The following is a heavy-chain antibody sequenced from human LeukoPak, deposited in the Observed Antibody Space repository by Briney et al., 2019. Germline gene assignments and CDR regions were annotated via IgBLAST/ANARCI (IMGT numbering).Heavy chain of an antibody. V-gene: IGHV3-7*01. D-gene: IGHD2-2*01. Sequence: GGSLRLSCAASGFTFSSYWMSWVRQAPGKGLEWVANIKQDGSEKYYVDSVKGRFTISRDNAKNSLYLQMNSLRAEDTAVYYCARDLYCSSTSCYSVWGQGTLVTVSS. CDR1: GFTFSSYW. J-gene: IGHJ4*02. CDR2: IKQDGSEK. CDR3: ARDLYCSSTSCYSV.